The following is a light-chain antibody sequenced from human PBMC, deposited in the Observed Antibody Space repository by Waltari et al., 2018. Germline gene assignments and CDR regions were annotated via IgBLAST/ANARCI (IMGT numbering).Light chain of an antibody. J-gene: IGKJ1*01. CDR3: QKYNSAPWT. CDR1: QSVLYRSNNKNY. V-gene: IGKV4-1*01. Sequence: DIVMTQSPDSLAVSLGERATINCKSSQSVLYRSNNKNYSASYQQKPGQPPKELIYWASTRESGVPDRFSGSGSGTDFTLTISSLQAEDVAVYYCQKYNSAPWTFGQGTKVEVK. CDR2: WAS.